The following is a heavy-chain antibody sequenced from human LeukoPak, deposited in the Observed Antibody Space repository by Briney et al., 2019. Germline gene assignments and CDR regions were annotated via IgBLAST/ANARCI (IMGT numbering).Heavy chain of an antibody. V-gene: IGHV3-53*01. CDR1: GSTVSSNY. J-gene: IGHJ6*03. CDR3: ASGSGSYRTPYYYMDV. CDR2: IYSGGGT. D-gene: IGHD3-10*01. Sequence: GGSLRLSCAASGSTVSSNYMSWVRQGQGKGPEWVSVIYSGGGTYYADSVKGRFTISRDNSKNTLYLQMNSLRAEDTAVYYCASGSGSYRTPYYYMDVWGTGTTVTVSS.